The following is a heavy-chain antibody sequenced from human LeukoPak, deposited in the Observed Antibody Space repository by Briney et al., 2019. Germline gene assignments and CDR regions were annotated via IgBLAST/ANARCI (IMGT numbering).Heavy chain of an antibody. CDR1: GFTFSSYA. J-gene: IGHJ1*01. CDR3: AKRGVAPGIYLDR. V-gene: IGHV3-7*02. D-gene: IGHD3-10*01. Sequence: GGSLRLSCAASGFTFSSYAMSWVRQAPGKGLEWVANINQDGGEKHYVDSMKGRFTISRDNARNSLYLQMNSLRSEGTAVYFCAKRGVAPGIYLDRWGQGTLVTVSS. CDR2: INQDGGEK.